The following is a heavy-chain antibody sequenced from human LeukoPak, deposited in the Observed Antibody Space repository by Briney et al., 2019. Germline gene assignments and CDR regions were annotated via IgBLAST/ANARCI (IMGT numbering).Heavy chain of an antibody. Sequence: GGTLRLSCAASGFTFSSYGMSWVRQAPGKGLEWVSAISGSGGSTYYADSVKGRFTISRDNSKNTLYLQMNSLRAEDTAVYYCAKDRLTGYAFDIWGQGTMVTVSS. V-gene: IGHV3-23*01. CDR1: GFTFSSYG. D-gene: IGHD3-9*01. J-gene: IGHJ3*02. CDR2: ISGSGGST. CDR3: AKDRLTGYAFDI.